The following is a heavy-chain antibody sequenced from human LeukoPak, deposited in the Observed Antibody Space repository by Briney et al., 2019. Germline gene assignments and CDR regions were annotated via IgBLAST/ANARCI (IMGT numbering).Heavy chain of an antibody. D-gene: IGHD5-18*01. Sequence: PGGSLRLSCAASGFTFSSYSMNWVRQAPGKGLEWVSSISSSSSYIYYADSVKGRFTISRDNAKNSLYLQMNSLRAEDTAVYYCARTINIGGYRSRPLNWFDPWGQGTLVTVSS. CDR3: ARTINIGGYRSRPLNWFDP. CDR1: GFTFSSYS. V-gene: IGHV3-21*04. CDR2: ISSSSSYI. J-gene: IGHJ5*02.